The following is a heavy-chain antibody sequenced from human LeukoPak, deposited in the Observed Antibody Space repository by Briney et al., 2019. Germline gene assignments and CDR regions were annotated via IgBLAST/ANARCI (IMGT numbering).Heavy chain of an antibody. D-gene: IGHD6-19*01. V-gene: IGHV4-38-2*02. CDR3: ARDRGSSGWFDFDY. CDR2: IYHTGTT. CDR1: GYSISSGYY. Sequence: SETLSLTCAVSGYSISSGYYWGWIRQPPGRGLEWIGSIYHTGTTHYNPSLKSRVTISEDTSRNQFSLELSSVTAADTAVYYCARDRGSSGWFDFDYWGQGTLVTVSS. J-gene: IGHJ4*02.